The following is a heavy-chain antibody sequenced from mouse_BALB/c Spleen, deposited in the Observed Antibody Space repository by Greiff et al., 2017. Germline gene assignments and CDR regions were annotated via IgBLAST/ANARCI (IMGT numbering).Heavy chain of an antibody. V-gene: IGHV5-6-5*01. CDR1: GFSFTSYA. CDR2: ISSGGST. CDR3: ARGGLRYEDFDD. D-gene: IGHD1-1*01. Sequence: EVKLVESGAGLVTPGGSLSISCAVSGFSFTSYAMYWVRQTPGKRLEWVAFISSGGSTYYPASVKGRITISRNNAMNILYLQMSSLRSEDTAMYYYARGGLRYEDFDDWGEGTTVTVSA. J-gene: IGHJ1*01.